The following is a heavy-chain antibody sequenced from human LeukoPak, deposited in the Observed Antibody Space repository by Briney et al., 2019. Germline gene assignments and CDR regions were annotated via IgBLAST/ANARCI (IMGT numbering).Heavy chain of an antibody. CDR1: GFTFTSSA. CDR2: IVVGSGNT. J-gene: IGHJ4*02. CDR3: AALSSIAAAGAFDY. Sequence: GALVKVSCKASGFTFTSSAMQWVRQARGQRLEWIGWIVVGSGNTNYAQKFQERVTITRDMSTSTAYMELSSLRSEDTAVYYCAALSSIAAAGAFDYWGQGTLVTVSS. V-gene: IGHV1-58*02. D-gene: IGHD6-13*01.